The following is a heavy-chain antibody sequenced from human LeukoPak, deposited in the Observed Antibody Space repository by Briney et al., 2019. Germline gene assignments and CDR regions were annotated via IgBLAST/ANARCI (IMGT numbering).Heavy chain of an antibody. J-gene: IGHJ4*02. D-gene: IGHD3-3*01. CDR2: INPSGGST. CDR1: GYTFTSYY. CDR3: ARGHNYDFWSGYYRPLDY. V-gene: IGHV1-46*01. Sequence: ASVKVSCKASGYTFTSYYMHWVRQAPEQGLEWMGIINPSGGSTSYAQKFQGRVTMTRDTSTSTVYMELSSLRSEDTAVYYCARGHNYDFWSGYYRPLDYWGQGTLVTVSS.